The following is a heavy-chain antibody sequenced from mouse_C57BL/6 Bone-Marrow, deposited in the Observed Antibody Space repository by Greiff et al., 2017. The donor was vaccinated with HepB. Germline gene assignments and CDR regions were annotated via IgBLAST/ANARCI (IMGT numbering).Heavy chain of an antibody. D-gene: IGHD1-1*01. CDR3: HYDLGSSSFRR. Sequence: VQLQQSGAELVRPGASVKVSCTASGFNIKDDYMHGVKRRPEQGLEWIGWIDPENGDTEYASKFQGKATITADTSSNTAYLQLSSLTSEDTAVYSGHYDLGSSSFRRWGDRTPPTDSP. J-gene: IGHJ2*01. CDR1: GFNIKDDY. V-gene: IGHV14-4*01. CDR2: IDPENGDT.